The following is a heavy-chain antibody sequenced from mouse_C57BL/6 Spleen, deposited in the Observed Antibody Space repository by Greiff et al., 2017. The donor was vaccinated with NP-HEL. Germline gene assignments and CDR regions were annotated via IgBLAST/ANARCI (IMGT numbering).Heavy chain of an antibody. V-gene: IGHV1-50*01. CDR1: GYTFTSYW. Sequence: QVQLQQSGAELVKPGASVKLSCKASGYTFTSYWMQWVKQRPGQGLEWIGEIDPSDSYTNYNQKFKGKATLTVDTSSSTAYMQLSSLTSEDSAVYYCAMFYYGSSYEDFDYWGQGTTLTVSS. J-gene: IGHJ2*01. CDR2: IDPSDSYT. CDR3: AMFYYGSSYEDFDY. D-gene: IGHD1-1*01.